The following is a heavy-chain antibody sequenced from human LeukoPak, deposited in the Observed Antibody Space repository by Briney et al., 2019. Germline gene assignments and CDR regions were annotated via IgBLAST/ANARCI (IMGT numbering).Heavy chain of an antibody. CDR1: GFTFSSYA. D-gene: IGHD2-15*01. CDR2: ISGSGGST. Sequence: GGSLRLSCAASGFTFSSYAMSWVRQAPGKGLEWVSGISGSGGSTYYADSVKGRVTISRDNSKHTLYLQMNSLRARDTAVYYCAKCSVGTCYSSLDYWGQGTLVTVSS. J-gene: IGHJ4*02. V-gene: IGHV3-23*01. CDR3: AKCSVGTCYSSLDY.